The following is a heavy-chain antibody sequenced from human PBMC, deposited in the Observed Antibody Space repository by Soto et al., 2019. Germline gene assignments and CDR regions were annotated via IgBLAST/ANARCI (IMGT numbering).Heavy chain of an antibody. Sequence: QVQLVQSGAEVKKPGASVKVSCKASGYTFTGYYMHWVRQAPGQELEWMGWINPNSGGTNYAQKFQGGVTMTRDASISTAYMELSRLRSDDTAVYYCARAYCGGDCYSDAFDIWGQGTMVTVSS. CDR2: INPNSGGT. CDR1: GYTFTGYY. D-gene: IGHD2-21*02. J-gene: IGHJ3*02. V-gene: IGHV1-2*02. CDR3: ARAYCGGDCYSDAFDI.